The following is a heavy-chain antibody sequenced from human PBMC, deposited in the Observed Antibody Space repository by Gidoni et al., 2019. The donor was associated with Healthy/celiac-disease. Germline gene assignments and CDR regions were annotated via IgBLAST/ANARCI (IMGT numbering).Heavy chain of an antibody. CDR2: INSDGSST. Sequence: EVQLVESGGGLVQPGGSLRLSCAASGFTFRSYWMHWVRQAPGKGLVWVSRINSDGSSTSYADSVKGRFTISRDNAKNTLYLQMNSLRAEDTAVYYCARDPIFGVVGFTFDNWFDPWGQGTLVTVSS. CDR1: GFTFRSYW. D-gene: IGHD3-3*01. CDR3: ARDPIFGVVGFTFDNWFDP. V-gene: IGHV3-74*01. J-gene: IGHJ5*02.